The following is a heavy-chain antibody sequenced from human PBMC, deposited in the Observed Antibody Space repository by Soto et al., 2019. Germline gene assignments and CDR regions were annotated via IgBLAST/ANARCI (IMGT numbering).Heavy chain of an antibody. J-gene: IGHJ4*02. CDR3: AREGRVRVVTPPYTGDYFDY. CDR2: ISYDGSNK. Sequence: QVQLVESGGGVVQPGRSLRLSCAASGFTFSSYAMHWVRQAPGKGLEWVAVISYDGSNKYYADSVKGRFTISRDNSKNTLYLQMNSLRAEDTAVYYCAREGRVRVVTPPYTGDYFDYWGQGTLVTVSS. V-gene: IGHV3-30-3*01. D-gene: IGHD2-21*02. CDR1: GFTFSSYA.